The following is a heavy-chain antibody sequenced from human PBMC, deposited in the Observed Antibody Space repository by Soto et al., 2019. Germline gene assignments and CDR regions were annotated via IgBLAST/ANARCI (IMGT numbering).Heavy chain of an antibody. CDR1: GFTFSSYA. V-gene: IGHV3-23*01. Sequence: GGSLRLSCAASGFTFSSYAMSWVRLAPGKGLEWVSAISGSGTNTYYADSVKGRFTISRDNSKNTLYLQMNSLRAGDTAVYYCAKGLLPSGPYYYNMDVWGQGTTVTVSS. D-gene: IGHD3-10*01. J-gene: IGHJ6*02. CDR2: ISGSGTNT. CDR3: AKGLLPSGPYYYNMDV.